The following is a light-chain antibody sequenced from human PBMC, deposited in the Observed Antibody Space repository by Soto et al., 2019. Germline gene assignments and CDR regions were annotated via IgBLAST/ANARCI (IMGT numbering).Light chain of an antibody. Sequence: VVLTESPATLSLSPGKRATLSCRASQNISNYLIWYQQKPGQAPRLLIYDVSNRAAGIPARFSGSGSGTDLTLTISSLEPEDFAVYSCKPRRNWHRTFGQATKVDI. CDR1: QNISNY. V-gene: IGKV3D-11*02. J-gene: IGKJ1*01. CDR2: DVS. CDR3: KPRRNWHRT.